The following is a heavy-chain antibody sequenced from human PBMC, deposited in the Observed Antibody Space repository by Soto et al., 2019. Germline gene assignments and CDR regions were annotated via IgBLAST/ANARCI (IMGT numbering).Heavy chain of an antibody. Sequence: LSLTCTVSDGSISNFYWSWIRQPPGKGLEWIGYISSSGNTNYNPSLKSRVSISVDTSKNQFSLNLTSVTAADTAVYYCARAPMVLTRSYFDSWGQGTPVTVSS. D-gene: IGHD3-22*01. J-gene: IGHJ4*02. CDR2: ISSSGNT. V-gene: IGHV4-59*01. CDR3: ARAPMVLTRSYFDS. CDR1: DGSISNFY.